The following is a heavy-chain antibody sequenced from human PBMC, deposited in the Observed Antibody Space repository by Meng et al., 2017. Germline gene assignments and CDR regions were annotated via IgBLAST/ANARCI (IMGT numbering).Heavy chain of an antibody. CDR1: GFTFTSSA. J-gene: IGHJ3*02. V-gene: IGHV1-58*02. D-gene: IGHD3-22*01. CDR2: IVVGSGNT. Sequence: SVKVSCKASGFTFTSSAMQWVRQARGQRLEWIGWIVVGSGNTNYAQKFQERVTITRDMSTSTAYMELSSLRSEDTAVYYCAAGLTYYYDSSGYYVGDAFDIWGQGKMVHVAS. CDR3: AAGLTYYYDSSGYYVGDAFDI.